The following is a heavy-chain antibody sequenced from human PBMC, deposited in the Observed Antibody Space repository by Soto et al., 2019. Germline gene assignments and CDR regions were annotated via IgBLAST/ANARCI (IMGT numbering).Heavy chain of an antibody. Sequence: GGSLRLSCAASGFTFSSYGMHWVRQAPGKGLEWVSGISGDGGSTYYADSVKGRFTISRDNSKNTLYLQMNSLRAEDTAVYYCAKNTFFDYWGQGTLVTVSS. CDR1: GFTFSSYG. CDR3: AKNTFFDY. J-gene: IGHJ4*02. CDR2: ISGDGGST. V-gene: IGHV3-23*01.